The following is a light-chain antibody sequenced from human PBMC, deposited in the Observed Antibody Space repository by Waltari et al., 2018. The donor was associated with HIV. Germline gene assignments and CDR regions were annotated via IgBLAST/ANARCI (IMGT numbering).Light chain of an antibody. CDR3: QQYYDAPYT. J-gene: IGKJ2*01. Sequence: IVITQTPDSLGVSLGERATMNCKASQSILSTAGNRHYLAWYQKRPGQAPNLLIYWATTRESGVPDRISGSGSGTDFTLTINSLQAEDVAVYYCQQYYDAPYTFGQGTKVDI. V-gene: IGKV4-1*01. CDR2: WAT. CDR1: QSILSTAGNRHY.